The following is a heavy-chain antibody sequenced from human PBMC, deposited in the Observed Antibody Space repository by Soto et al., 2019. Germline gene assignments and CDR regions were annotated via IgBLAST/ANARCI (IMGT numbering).Heavy chain of an antibody. J-gene: IGHJ5*01. CDR3: VRDRVSSSGYYPDWFYF. V-gene: IGHV1-3*04. CDR2: INIGSGRT. Sequence: GASVKVSCKTSGYDFSSYAMHWVRQAPGQRLEWMGWINIGSGRTEYSQNLQDRITITRDTSASTVYMDLSSLKSEDTSVYFCVRDRVSSSGYYPDWFYFWGQGSLVT. D-gene: IGHD3-22*01. CDR1: GYDFSSYA.